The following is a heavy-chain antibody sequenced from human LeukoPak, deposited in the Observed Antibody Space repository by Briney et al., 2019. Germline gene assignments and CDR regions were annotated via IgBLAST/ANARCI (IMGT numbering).Heavy chain of an antibody. J-gene: IGHJ4*02. CDR1: GFAFSSYG. D-gene: IGHD3-10*01. V-gene: IGHV3-30*02. CDR2: IRYDGSNK. CDR3: AKDRVPGSGSYWSRRYFDY. Sequence: GGSLRLSCAASGFAFSSYGMHWVRQAPGKGLEWVAFIRYDGSNKYYADSVKGRFTISRDNSKNTLYLQMNSLRAEDTAVYYCAKDRVPGSGSYWSRRYFDYWGQGTLVTVSS.